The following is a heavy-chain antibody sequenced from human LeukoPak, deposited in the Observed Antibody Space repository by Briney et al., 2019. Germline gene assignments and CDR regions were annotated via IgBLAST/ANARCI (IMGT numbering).Heavy chain of an antibody. J-gene: IGHJ4*02. CDR1: GFTFISYA. Sequence: PGRSLRLSCATPGFTFISYAIHWVRQAPGKGLEWVAFISYDGSAKYYADSVKGRFTISRDSSKNTVYLQMNNLRAEDTALYYCARDQSGTYCVDYWGQGTLVTVSS. CDR2: ISYDGSAK. CDR3: ARDQSGTYCVDY. D-gene: IGHD1-26*01. V-gene: IGHV3-30*04.